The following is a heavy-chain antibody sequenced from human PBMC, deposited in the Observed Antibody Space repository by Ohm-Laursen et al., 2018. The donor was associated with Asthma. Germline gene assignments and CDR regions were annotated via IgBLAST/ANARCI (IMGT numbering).Heavy chain of an antibody. D-gene: IGHD5-24*01. Sequence: SLRLSCAASGFSISSCAMSWVRQAPGRGLEWVSGIGTAGDTYYPGSVKGRFTISRENAKNSLYLQMNSLRAGDTAVYYCARGIGRDGSFQYWGQGTLVTVAS. CDR2: IGTAGDT. CDR1: GFSISSCA. V-gene: IGHV3-13*01. J-gene: IGHJ1*01. CDR3: ARGIGRDGSFQY.